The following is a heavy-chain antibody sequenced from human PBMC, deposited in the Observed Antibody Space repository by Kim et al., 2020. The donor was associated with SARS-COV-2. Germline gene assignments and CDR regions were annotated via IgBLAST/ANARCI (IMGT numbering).Heavy chain of an antibody. J-gene: IGHJ6*02. CDR3: AREAARRYYYGMDV. D-gene: IGHD6-6*01. Sequence: GGSLRLSCAASGFTFSSYWMSWVRQAPGKGLEWVANIKQDGSEKYYVDSVKGRFTISRDNAKNSLYLQMNSLRAEDTAVYYCAREAARRYYYGMDVWGQGTTVTVSS. CDR2: IKQDGSEK. V-gene: IGHV3-7*03. CDR1: GFTFSSYW.